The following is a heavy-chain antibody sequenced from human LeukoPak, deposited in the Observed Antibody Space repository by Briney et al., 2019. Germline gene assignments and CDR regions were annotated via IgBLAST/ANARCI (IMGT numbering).Heavy chain of an antibody. Sequence: GGSLRLSCAASGFTFSSYGMHWVRQAPGKGLEWVAFIRYDGSNKYYADSVKGRFTISRDNSKNTLYLQMNSLRAEDTAVYYCAKFPRGGSGWYYFDYWGQGTLVTVSS. V-gene: IGHV3-30*02. CDR1: GFTFSSYG. D-gene: IGHD6-19*01. CDR2: IRYDGSNK. CDR3: AKFPRGGSGWYYFDY. J-gene: IGHJ4*02.